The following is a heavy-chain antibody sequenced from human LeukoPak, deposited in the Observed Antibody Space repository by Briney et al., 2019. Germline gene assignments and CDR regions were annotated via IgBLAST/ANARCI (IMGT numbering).Heavy chain of an antibody. V-gene: IGHV3-74*01. Sequence: SGGSLRLSCAASGFTFSSYWMHWVRQAPGKGLVWVSRINSDGGSTSYADSVKGRFTISRDNAKNTLYLQMNSLRAEDTAVYYCARDNPIQLWPNYYYYYGMDVWGQGTTVTVSS. CDR1: GFTFSSYW. CDR3: ARDNPIQLWPNYYYYYGMDV. D-gene: IGHD5-18*01. CDR2: INSDGGST. J-gene: IGHJ6*02.